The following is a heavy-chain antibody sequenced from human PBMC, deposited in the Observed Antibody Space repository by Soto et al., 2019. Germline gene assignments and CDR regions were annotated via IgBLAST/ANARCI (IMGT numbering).Heavy chain of an antibody. CDR2: ISGSGGST. J-gene: IGHJ4*02. Sequence: GGSLRLSCAASGFTFSSYAMSWVRQAPGKGLEWVSAISGSGGSTYYADSVKGRFTISRDNSKNTLYLQMNSLRAEDTAVYYCAKDRMPTYYYDSSGSSPYDYWGQGTLVTVSS. D-gene: IGHD3-22*01. V-gene: IGHV3-23*01. CDR1: GFTFSSYA. CDR3: AKDRMPTYYYDSSGSSPYDY.